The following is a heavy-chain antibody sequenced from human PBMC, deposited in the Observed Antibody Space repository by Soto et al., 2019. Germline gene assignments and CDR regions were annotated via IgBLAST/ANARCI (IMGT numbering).Heavy chain of an antibody. D-gene: IGHD6-6*01. CDR2: INHSGST. V-gene: IGHV4-34*01. CDR3: ARSRVYGMDV. CDR1: GGSFSGYY. J-gene: IGHJ6*02. Sequence: PSETLSLTCAVYGGSFSGYYWSWIRQPPGKGLEWIGEINHSGSTNYNPSLKSRVTISVDTSKNQFSLKLSSVTAADTAVYYCARSRVYGMDVWGQGTPVTVYS.